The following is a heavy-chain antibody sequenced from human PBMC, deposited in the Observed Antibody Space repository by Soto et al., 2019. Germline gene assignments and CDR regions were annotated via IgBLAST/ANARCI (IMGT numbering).Heavy chain of an antibody. V-gene: IGHV3-48*02. Sequence: GGSLRLSCLASGFTFSSYSMIWVRQAPGKGLEWVSYISTSSATIYYADSVKGRFTISRDNAKNSLYLQMNSLRDEDTAVYYCAISGEPPPPYYYGSDKGYYYYGMDVWGQGTTVTVSS. J-gene: IGHJ6*02. CDR1: GFTFSSYS. CDR3: AISGEPPPPYYYGSDKGYYYYGMDV. D-gene: IGHD3-10*01. CDR2: ISTSSATI.